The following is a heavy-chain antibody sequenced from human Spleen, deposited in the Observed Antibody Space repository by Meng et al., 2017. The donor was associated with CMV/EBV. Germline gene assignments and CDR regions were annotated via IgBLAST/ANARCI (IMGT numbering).Heavy chain of an antibody. CDR2: IIPIFGTA. CDR1: TFSSYA. V-gene: IGHV1-69*05. D-gene: IGHD2-15*01. J-gene: IGHJ5*02. CDR3: ARSTFGYCSGGSCYWFDP. Sequence: TFSSYAISWVRQGPGQGLEWMGGIIPIFGTANYAQKFQGRVTITTDESTSTAYMELSSLRSEDTAVYYCARSTFGYCSGGSCYWFDPWGQGTLVTVSS.